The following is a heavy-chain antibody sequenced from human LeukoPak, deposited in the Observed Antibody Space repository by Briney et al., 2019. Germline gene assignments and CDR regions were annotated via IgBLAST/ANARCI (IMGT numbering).Heavy chain of an antibody. D-gene: IGHD3-22*01. V-gene: IGHV4-59*12. CDR2: IYYSGRT. Sequence: PSETLSLTCSVSGGSISSYYWSWIRQPPGKGLEWIGYIYYSGRTSYNPSLKSRVTISVDTSKNQFSLKLSSVTAADTAVYYCARLRRAKLTYYYDSSGYYLDYWGQGTLVTVSS. CDR1: GGSISSYY. CDR3: ARLRRAKLTYYYDSSGYYLDY. J-gene: IGHJ4*02.